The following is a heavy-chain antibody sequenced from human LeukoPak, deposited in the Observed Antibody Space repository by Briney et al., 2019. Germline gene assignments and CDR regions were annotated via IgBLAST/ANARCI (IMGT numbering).Heavy chain of an antibody. Sequence: SQTLSLTCTVSGGSISSGDYYWSWIRQPPGKGLEWIGYIYYSGSTYYNPSLKSRVTISVDTSKNQFSLKLSSVTAADTAVYYCARASSVGGYYYQAQGDAFDIWGQGTMVTVSS. V-gene: IGHV4-30-4*01. CDR2: IYYSGST. CDR3: ARASSVGGYYYQAQGDAFDI. CDR1: GGSISSGDYY. D-gene: IGHD3-22*01. J-gene: IGHJ3*02.